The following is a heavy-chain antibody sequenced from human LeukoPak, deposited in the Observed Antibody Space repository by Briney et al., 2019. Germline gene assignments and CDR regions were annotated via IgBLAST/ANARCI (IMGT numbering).Heavy chain of an antibody. CDR2: ISSSSSYI. Sequence: GGSLRLSCAASGFTFSSYSMNWVRQAPGKGLEWVSSISSSSSYIYYADSVKGRFTISRDNAKNSLYLQMNSLRAEDTAVYYCARSPPSYDFWSGTYYFDYWGQGTLVTVSS. D-gene: IGHD3-3*01. V-gene: IGHV3-21*01. J-gene: IGHJ4*02. CDR1: GFTFSSYS. CDR3: ARSPPSYDFWSGTYYFDY.